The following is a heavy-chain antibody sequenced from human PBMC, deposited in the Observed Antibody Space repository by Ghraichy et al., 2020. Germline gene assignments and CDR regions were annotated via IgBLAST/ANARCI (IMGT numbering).Heavy chain of an antibody. J-gene: IGHJ4*02. CDR2: IRGKTSGETT. CDR1: GFSFRTAW. CDR3: TWDIEGGPGY. D-gene: IGHD1-26*01. Sequence: GESLNTSCAVSGFSFRTAWMNWVRQAPGKGLECLGRIRGKTSGETTEYAAPVKGRFSISRDDSKNILYLQINSLRTEDTAVYFCTWDIEGGPGYWGQGTLVTVSS. V-gene: IGHV3-15*01.